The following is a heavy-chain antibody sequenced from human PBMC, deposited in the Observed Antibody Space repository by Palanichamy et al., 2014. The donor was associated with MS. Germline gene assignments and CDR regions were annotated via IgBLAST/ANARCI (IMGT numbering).Heavy chain of an antibody. J-gene: IGHJ6*02. CDR1: GGFISSSNW. CDR2: IYHSGSI. CDR3: ASHAGQYTVYDGRTSYYYYGFDV. D-gene: IGHD5/OR15-5a*01. V-gene: IGHV4-4*02. Sequence: QVQLQESGPGLVKPSGTLSLTCAVSGGFISSSNWWSWVRQPPGKGLEWIGEIYHSGSINYNPFLKSRVTISVDKSKNLFSLKLSSVTAADTAVYYCASHAGQYTVYDGRTSYYYYGFDVWGQGTTVTVSS.